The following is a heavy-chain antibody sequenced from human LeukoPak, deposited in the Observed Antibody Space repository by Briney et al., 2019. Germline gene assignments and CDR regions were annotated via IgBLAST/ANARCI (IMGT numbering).Heavy chain of an antibody. CDR2: IYSGGST. Sequence: GGSLRLSCAASGFTVSTNYLSWVRQAPGKGLEWVAVIYSGGSTYFADSVKGRFTISRDNSKNTLYLQVNSLRAEDTAMYYCARNILFAFDIWGQGTMVTVSS. CDR1: GFTVSTNY. CDR3: ARNILFAFDI. V-gene: IGHV3-53*01. J-gene: IGHJ3*02.